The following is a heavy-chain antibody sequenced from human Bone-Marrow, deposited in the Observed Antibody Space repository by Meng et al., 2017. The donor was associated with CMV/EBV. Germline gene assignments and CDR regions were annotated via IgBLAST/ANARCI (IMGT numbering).Heavy chain of an antibody. Sequence: SVKVSCKASGFTFTSSAVQWVRQARGQRLEWIGWIVVGSGNTNYAQKFQERVTITRDMSTSTVYMELSSLRSEDTAVYYCTKHRGRLAATGRDFDYWGQGAQVTVSS. V-gene: IGHV1-58*01. CDR1: GFTFTSSA. CDR3: TKHRGRLAATGRDFDY. J-gene: IGHJ4*02. D-gene: IGHD2-15*01. CDR2: IVVGSGNT.